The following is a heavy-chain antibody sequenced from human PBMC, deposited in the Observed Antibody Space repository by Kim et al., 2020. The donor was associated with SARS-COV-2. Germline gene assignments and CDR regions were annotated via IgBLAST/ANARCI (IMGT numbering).Heavy chain of an antibody. CDR1: GYTFTSYC. Sequence: ASVKVSCKASGYTFTSYCLHWVRQAPGQSLEWMGWIDVANTNTHYSENFQGRVTISRDTSATTVYIGLSSLRSEDTAVYYCAGNGRSVDYYFDYWGQGTLVTVSS. J-gene: IGHJ4*02. CDR2: IDVANTNT. CDR3: AGNGRSVDYYFDY. V-gene: IGHV1-3*01.